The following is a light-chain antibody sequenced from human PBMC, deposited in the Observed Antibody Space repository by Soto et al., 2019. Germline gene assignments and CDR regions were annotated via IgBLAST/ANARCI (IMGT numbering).Light chain of an antibody. Sequence: DIQMTQSPSSLSASVGDRVTITCQASQDISNYLNWYQQKSGKAPKLLIYDASNLETGVPSRFSGSGFGTDFAFTISSLQPEDIATYYCQHYDNLPFTFGPGTKVDIK. CDR2: DAS. J-gene: IGKJ3*01. CDR3: QHYDNLPFT. CDR1: QDISNY. V-gene: IGKV1-33*01.